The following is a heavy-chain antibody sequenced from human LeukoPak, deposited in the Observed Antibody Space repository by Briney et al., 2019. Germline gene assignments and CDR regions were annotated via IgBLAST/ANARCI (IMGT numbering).Heavy chain of an antibody. CDR2: ISSSSSYI. J-gene: IGHJ5*02. CDR3: ARVDSSRNWFDP. Sequence: GGPLRLSCAASGFTFSSYSMNWVRQAPGKGLEWVSSISSSSSYIYYADSVKGRFTISRDNAKNSLYLQMNSLRAEDTAVYYCARVDSSRNWFDPWGQGTLVTVSS. V-gene: IGHV3-21*01. CDR1: GFTFSSYS. D-gene: IGHD6-13*01.